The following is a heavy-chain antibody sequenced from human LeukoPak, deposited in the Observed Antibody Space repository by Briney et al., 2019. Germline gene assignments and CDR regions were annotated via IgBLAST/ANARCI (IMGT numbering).Heavy chain of an antibody. V-gene: IGHV3-48*01. J-gene: IGHJ5*02. CDR3: ARATQPGFDP. Sequence: GGSLRLSCAASGSTFSSYSMNWVRQAPGKGLGWVSYISSDSGARYYADSVRGRFTISRDNAKNSLYLQMNSLRAEDTAVYYCARATQPGFDPWGQGTLVTVSS. CDR1: GSTFSSYS. CDR2: ISSDSGAR. D-gene: IGHD2-15*01.